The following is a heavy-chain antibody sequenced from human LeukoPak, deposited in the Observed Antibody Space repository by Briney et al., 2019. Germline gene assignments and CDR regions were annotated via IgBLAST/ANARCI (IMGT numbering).Heavy chain of an antibody. CDR2: INPNSGGT. CDR1: GYTFTGYY. D-gene: IGHD2-15*01. V-gene: IGHV1-2*02. Sequence: ASVKVSCNASGYTFTGYYIHWVRQAPGQGLEWMGWINPNSGGTNYAQKFQGRVTMTRDTSISTAYMELSRLRSDDTAVYYCARDIVVVVAATSRFDPWGQGTLVTVSS. CDR3: ARDIVVVVAATSRFDP. J-gene: IGHJ5*02.